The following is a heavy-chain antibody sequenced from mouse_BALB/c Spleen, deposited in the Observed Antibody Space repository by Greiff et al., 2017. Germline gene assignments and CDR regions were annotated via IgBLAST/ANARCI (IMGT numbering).Heavy chain of an antibody. J-gene: IGHJ4*01. D-gene: IGHD2-4*01. CDR3: AYYDEAMDY. CDR2: IDPENGNT. Sequence: VQLQQSGAELVRPGALVKLSCKASGFNIKDYYMHWVKQRPEQGLEWIGWIDPENGNTIYDPKFQGKASITADTSSNTAYLQLSSLTSEDTAVYYCAYYDEAMDYWGQGTSVTVSS. CDR1: GFNIKDYY. V-gene: IGHV14-1*02.